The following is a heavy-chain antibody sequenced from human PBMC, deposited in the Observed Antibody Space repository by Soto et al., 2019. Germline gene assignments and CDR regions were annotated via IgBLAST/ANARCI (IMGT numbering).Heavy chain of an antibody. Sequence: QVQLVESGGGVVQPGRSLRLSCAASGFTFSSYGMHWVRQAPGKGLEWVAVIWYDGSNKYYADSVKGRFTISRDNSKNTLYLQMNSLRAEDTAVYYCAREIGYDWDNYYYYGMDVWGQGTTVTVSS. CDR1: GFTFSSYG. J-gene: IGHJ6*02. D-gene: IGHD5-12*01. V-gene: IGHV3-33*01. CDR2: IWYDGSNK. CDR3: AREIGYDWDNYYYYGMDV.